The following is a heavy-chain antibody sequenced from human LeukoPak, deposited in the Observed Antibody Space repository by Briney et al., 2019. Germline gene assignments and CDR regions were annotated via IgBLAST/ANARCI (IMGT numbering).Heavy chain of an antibody. CDR1: LFTFRSNV. CDR3: ARPNGYNNYYFHY. V-gene: IGHV3-23*01. CDR2: ISASGDDT. Sequence: GGSLRLSCAASLFTFRSNVMSRVPEAPGKGLQWGSSISASGDDTPYADAVKGRFTISRDNSKNTLYLRMNSLRAEDTAIYYCARPNGYNNYYFHYWGQGTLVTVSS. J-gene: IGHJ4*02. D-gene: IGHD5-24*01.